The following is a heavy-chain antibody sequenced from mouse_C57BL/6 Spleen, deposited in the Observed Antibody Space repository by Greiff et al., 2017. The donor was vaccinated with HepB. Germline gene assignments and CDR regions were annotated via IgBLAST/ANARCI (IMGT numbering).Heavy chain of an antibody. Sequence: QVQLKESGAELVRPGASVTLSCKASGYTFTDYEMHWVKQTPVHGLEWIGAIDPETGGTAYNQKFKGKAILTADKSSSTAYMELRSLTSEDSAVYYCTNYDGYLYFDVWGTGTTVTVSS. D-gene: IGHD2-3*01. CDR1: GYTFTDYE. CDR3: TNYDGYLYFDV. V-gene: IGHV1-15*01. J-gene: IGHJ1*03. CDR2: IDPETGGT.